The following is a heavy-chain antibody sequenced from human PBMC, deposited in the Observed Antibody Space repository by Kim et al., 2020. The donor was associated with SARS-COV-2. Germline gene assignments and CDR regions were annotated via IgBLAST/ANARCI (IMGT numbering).Heavy chain of an antibody. CDR1: GFTFSSYA. J-gene: IGHJ4*02. D-gene: IGHD1-26*01. Sequence: GGSLRLSCVASGFTFSSYAMSWVRQAPGKGLEWVSAISGSGGSTYYADSVKGRFTISRDNSKNTLYLQMNSLRAEDTAVYYCAKNVFDLWELLLVDYWGQGTLVTVSS. V-gene: IGHV3-23*01. CDR3: AKNVFDLWELLLVDY. CDR2: ISGSGGST.